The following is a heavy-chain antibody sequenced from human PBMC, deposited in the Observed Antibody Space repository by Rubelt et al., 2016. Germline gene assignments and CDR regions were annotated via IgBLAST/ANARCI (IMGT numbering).Heavy chain of an antibody. V-gene: IGHV1-58*01. J-gene: IGHJ6*02. Sequence: QMQLVQSGPEVKKPGTSVKVSCKASGFTFTSSAVQWVRQARGQRLEWIGWIVVGSGNTNYAKKCQGRVTITRDMSTSTAYMELSSLRSEDTAVYYCAADSGYGPSMDVWGQGTTVTVSS. CDR3: AADSGYGPSMDV. CDR1: GFTFTSSA. CDR2: IVVGSGNT. D-gene: IGHD5-12*01.